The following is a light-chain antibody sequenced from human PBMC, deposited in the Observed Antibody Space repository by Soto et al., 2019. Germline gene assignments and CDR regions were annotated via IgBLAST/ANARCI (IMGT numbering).Light chain of an antibody. V-gene: IGKV3-20*01. CDR2: GAS. CDR3: QQFGSSPYA. Sequence: EVVLTQSPGTLSLSPGERATLSCRASQSVSSNYLAWYQQKPGQAPRLLIYGASTRTTDIRDRFSGSGSGTDFTLTVSRLEPEDFATYYWQQFGSSPYAFCQGTRLAIK. J-gene: IGKJ2*01. CDR1: QSVSSNY.